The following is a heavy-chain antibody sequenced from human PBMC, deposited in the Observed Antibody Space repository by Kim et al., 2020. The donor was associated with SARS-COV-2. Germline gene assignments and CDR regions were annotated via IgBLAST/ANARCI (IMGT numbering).Heavy chain of an antibody. V-gene: IGHV4-34*01. D-gene: IGHD3-10*01. J-gene: IGHJ5*02. CDR3: ARGRVTYYYGSGSWGWFDP. Sequence: SRVTIAVDTSKNQFSLKLSSVTAADTAVYYCARGRVTYYYGSGSWGWFDPWGQGTLVTVSS.